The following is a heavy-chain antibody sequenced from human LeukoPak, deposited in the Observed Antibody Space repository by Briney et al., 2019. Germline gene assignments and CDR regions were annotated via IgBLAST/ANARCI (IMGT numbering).Heavy chain of an antibody. J-gene: IGHJ1*01. V-gene: IGHV3-23*01. CDR3: AKCRSLYDLHEYFQH. Sequence: GGSLRLSCAASGFTFSPYPMNWVRQAPGKGLEWVSYISGGSDTIHYADSVKGRFTISRDNSKNTLYLQMNSLRAEDTAVYYCAKCRSLYDLHEYFQHWGQGTLVTVSS. D-gene: IGHD3-22*01. CDR1: GFTFSPYP. CDR2: ISGGSDTI.